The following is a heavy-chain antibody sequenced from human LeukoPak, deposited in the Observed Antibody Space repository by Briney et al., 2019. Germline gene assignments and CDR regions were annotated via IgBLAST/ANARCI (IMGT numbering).Heavy chain of an antibody. CDR3: ATWRTSGWFFDY. J-gene: IGHJ4*02. CDR2: ISSSSNYT. D-gene: IGHD6-19*01. V-gene: IGHV3-11*03. CDR1: GFTFSDYY. Sequence: GGSLRLSCAASGFTFSDYYMSWIPQAPGKGLEWISYISSSSNYTNYADSVTGRFTIFRDNAKNSLYLQMNSLRAEDTAVYYCATWRTSGWFFDYWGQGTLVTVSS.